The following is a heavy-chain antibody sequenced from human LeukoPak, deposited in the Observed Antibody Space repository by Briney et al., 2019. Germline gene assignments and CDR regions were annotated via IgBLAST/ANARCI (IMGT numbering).Heavy chain of an antibody. CDR1: GFTFSSYA. V-gene: IGHV3-23*01. Sequence: GGSLRLSCAASGFTFSSYAMRWVRHAPGKGLEGVSLITGRGGSTFYADSVKGRFTISRDNYKSTLYLQMNSLRAEDTAVYYCARDSRDIAWYFDFWGQGTLVTVSS. CDR3: ARDSRDIAWYFDF. J-gene: IGHJ4*02. CDR2: ITGRGGST. D-gene: IGHD2-15*01.